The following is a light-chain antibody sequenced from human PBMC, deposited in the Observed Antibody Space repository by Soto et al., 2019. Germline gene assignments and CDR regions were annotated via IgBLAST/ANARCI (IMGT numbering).Light chain of an antibody. CDR2: DAS. J-gene: IGKJ4*01. CDR3: QQRSNWRVT. V-gene: IGKV3-11*01. Sequence: EIVLTHSPATLSLSPGERATLSCRASQSVNIYLAWYHQKPGQAPRLLIYDASNRATGIPARFSGSGSGTDFTLTISSLEPEDIAVYYCQQRSNWRVTFGGGTKVDIK. CDR1: QSVNIY.